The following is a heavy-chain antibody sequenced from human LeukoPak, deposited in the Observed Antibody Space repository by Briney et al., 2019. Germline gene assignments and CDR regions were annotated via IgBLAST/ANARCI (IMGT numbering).Heavy chain of an antibody. CDR3: ARGFYDTRGYSNAFDM. Sequence: SETLSLTCTVSGGSVTSSYWSWIRQSPGRELEWIGYIYHTGNTNYNPSLESRVTISVDTSKNQFSLKLTSVAAADTAVYYCARGFYDTRGYSNAFDMWGQGRMVTVSS. V-gene: IGHV4-59*02. CDR2: IYHTGNT. J-gene: IGHJ3*02. D-gene: IGHD3-22*01. CDR1: GGSVTSSY.